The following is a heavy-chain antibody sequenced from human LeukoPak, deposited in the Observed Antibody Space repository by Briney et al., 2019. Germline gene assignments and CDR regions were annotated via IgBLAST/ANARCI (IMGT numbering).Heavy chain of an antibody. CDR2: ISPDGSEK. J-gene: IGHJ3*02. D-gene: IGHD3-16*01. CDR1: GFTFSTYW. Sequence: PGGSLRLSCAASGFTFSTYWTTWVRQSPEKGLEWVANISPDGSEKYYVDSVRGRFTISRDNGKNSLYLQLNSLRADDTAVYFCARYYDPPVGDAFDIWGQGTLVTVSS. CDR3: ARYYDPPVGDAFDI. V-gene: IGHV3-7*01.